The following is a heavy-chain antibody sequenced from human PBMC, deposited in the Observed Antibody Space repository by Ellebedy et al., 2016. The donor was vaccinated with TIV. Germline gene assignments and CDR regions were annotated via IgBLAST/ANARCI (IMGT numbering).Heavy chain of an antibody. CDR2: IIPIFGTA. CDR3: ARGLRLQHYYFDY. Sequence: SVKVSCXASGGTFSSYAISWVRQAPGQGLEWMGGIIPIFGTANYAQKFQGRVTITADESTSTAYMELSSLRSEDTAVYYCARGLRLQHYYFDYWGQGTLVTVSS. CDR1: GGTFSSYA. V-gene: IGHV1-69*13. J-gene: IGHJ4*02. D-gene: IGHD5-24*01.